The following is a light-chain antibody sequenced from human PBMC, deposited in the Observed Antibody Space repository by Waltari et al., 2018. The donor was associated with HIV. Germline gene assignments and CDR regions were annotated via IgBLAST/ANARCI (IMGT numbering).Light chain of an antibody. CDR2: KDT. CDR1: VLAKQY. J-gene: IGLJ1*01. Sequence: SYELTQPPSVSVSPGQTARIPCSRDVLAKQYAYWYQQKPGQAPVLVIYKDTERPSGIPGGFSGPSSGTTVTLTISGVQPDDEADYYCQSADTSYTSRVFGIGTKVTVL. CDR3: QSADTSYTSRV. V-gene: IGLV3-25*03.